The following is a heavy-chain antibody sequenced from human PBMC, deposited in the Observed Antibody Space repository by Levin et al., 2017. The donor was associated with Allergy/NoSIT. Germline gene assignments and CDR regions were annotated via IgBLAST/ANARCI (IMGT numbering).Heavy chain of an antibody. D-gene: IGHD5-18*01. Sequence: GESLKISCKASGYTFTGYYMHWVRQAPGQGLEWMGRINPNSGGTNYAQKFQGRVTMTRDTSISTAYMELSRLRSDDTAVYYCAREGGEWIQLFAYAFDIWGQGTMVTVSS. CDR1: GYTFTGYY. CDR3: AREGGEWIQLFAYAFDI. J-gene: IGHJ3*02. CDR2: INPNSGGT. V-gene: IGHV1-2*06.